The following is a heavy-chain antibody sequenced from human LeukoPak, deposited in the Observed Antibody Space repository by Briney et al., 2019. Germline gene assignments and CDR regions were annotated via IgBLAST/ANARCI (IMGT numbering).Heavy chain of an antibody. CDR3: ARRLGYCSSTSCYGYYFDY. CDR1: GGYMNNYY. V-gene: IGHV4-34*01. D-gene: IGHD2-2*01. CDR2: INHSGST. J-gene: IGHJ4*02. Sequence: SETLSLTCTVSGGYMNNYYWSWIRQPPGKGLEWIGEINHSGSTNYNPSLKSRVTISVDTSKNQFSLKLSSVTAADTAVYYCARRLGYCSSTSCYGYYFDYWGQGTLVTVSS.